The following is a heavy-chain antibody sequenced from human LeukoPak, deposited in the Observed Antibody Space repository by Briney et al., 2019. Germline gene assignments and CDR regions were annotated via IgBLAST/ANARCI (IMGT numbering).Heavy chain of an antibody. CDR1: GGSIGSYY. CDR2: IYYSGST. CDR3: ARSGYYGSGSYDY. V-gene: IGHV4-59*01. Sequence: PSETLSLTCTVSGGSIGSYYWSWIRQPPGKGLEWIGYIYYSGSTNYNPSLKSRVTISVDTSKNQFSLKLSSVTAADTAVYYCARSGYYGSGSYDYWGQGTLVTVSS. D-gene: IGHD3-10*01. J-gene: IGHJ4*02.